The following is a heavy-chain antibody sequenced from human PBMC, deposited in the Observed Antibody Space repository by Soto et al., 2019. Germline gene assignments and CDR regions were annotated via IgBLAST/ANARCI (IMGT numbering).Heavy chain of an antibody. CDR1: GDSISDYY. D-gene: IGHD3-10*01. CDR3: ARVSGVRGLDV. V-gene: IGHV4-59*01. J-gene: IGHJ6*02. Sequence: QVQLQESGPGLVKPSETLSLTCSVSGDSISDYYWSWIRQPPGKGLEWIAYIFYTGTTNYNPSLKTRVTISLDTSRNPFSLKLSSVTAADTAVYYCARVSGVRGLDVWGLGTTVTVSS. CDR2: IFYTGTT.